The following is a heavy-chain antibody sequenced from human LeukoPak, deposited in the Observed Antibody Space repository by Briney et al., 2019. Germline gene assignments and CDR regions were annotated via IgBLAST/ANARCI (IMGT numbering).Heavy chain of an antibody. D-gene: IGHD2-2*01. V-gene: IGHV3-48*03. CDR1: GFTFSSYE. Sequence: PGGSLRLSCAASGFTFSSYEMNWVRQAPGKGLEWVSYISSSGSTIYYADSVKGRFTISRDNAKNSLYLQMNSLRAEDTAVYYCARYCSSTSCRNPDYWGQGTLSPSPQ. CDR3: ARYCSSTSCRNPDY. J-gene: IGHJ4*02. CDR2: ISSSGSTI.